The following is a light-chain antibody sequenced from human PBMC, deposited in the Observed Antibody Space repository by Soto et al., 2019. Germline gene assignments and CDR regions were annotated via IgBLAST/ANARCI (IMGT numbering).Light chain of an antibody. CDR1: QSVSSSY. CDR2: GAS. CDR3: QLSYT. Sequence: EIVLTQSPGTLSLSPGERATLSCRASQSVSSSYLAWYQHKPGQAPRLLISGASSRPTGIPDRFSGGGSGTDFTLTISRLEPEEFAVYYCQLSYTFGQGTKLEI. J-gene: IGKJ2*01. V-gene: IGKV3-20*01.